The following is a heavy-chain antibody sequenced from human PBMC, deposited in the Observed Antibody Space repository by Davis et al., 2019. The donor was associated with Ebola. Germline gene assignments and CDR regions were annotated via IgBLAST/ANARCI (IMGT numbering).Heavy chain of an antibody. D-gene: IGHD1-1*01. CDR3: TRRRWDDPYYFDY. Sequence: GESPKISCKGSGYTFTNYWIGWVRQMPGKGLEWMGIIYPGDSDTRYSPSFQGQVTISADKSITAAYLQWRSLKASDTAMYYCTRRRWDDPYYFDYWGQGTLVTVSS. J-gene: IGHJ4*02. CDR2: IYPGDSDT. CDR1: GYTFTNYW. V-gene: IGHV5-51*01.